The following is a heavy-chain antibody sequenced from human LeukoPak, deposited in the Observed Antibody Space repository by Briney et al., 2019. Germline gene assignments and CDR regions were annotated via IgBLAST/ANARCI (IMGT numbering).Heavy chain of an antibody. CDR2: IYYSGST. CDR3: ARWLQFNYFDY. V-gene: IGHV4-59*01. Sequence: SETLSLTCSVSGGSISSYYWSWIRQPPGKGLEWIGYIYYSGSTNHNPSLKSRVTISVDTSKNQFSLKLSSVTAADTAVYYCARWLQFNYFDYWGQGTLVTVSS. J-gene: IGHJ4*02. D-gene: IGHD5-24*01. CDR1: GGSISSYY.